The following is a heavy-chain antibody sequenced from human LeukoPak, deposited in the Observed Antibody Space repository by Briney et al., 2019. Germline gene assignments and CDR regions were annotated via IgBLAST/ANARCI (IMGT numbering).Heavy chain of an antibody. CDR3: AGYCTNGVCPLDDY. CDR2: IYYSGST. V-gene: IGHV4-39*07. Sequence: SETLSLTCAVYGGSFSSYYWGWIREPPGKGLEWIGSIYYSGSTYYNPSLKSRVTISVDTSKNQFSLKLSSVTAADTAVYYCAGYCTNGVCPLDDYWGQGTLVTVSS. D-gene: IGHD2-8*01. J-gene: IGHJ4*02. CDR1: GGSFSSYY.